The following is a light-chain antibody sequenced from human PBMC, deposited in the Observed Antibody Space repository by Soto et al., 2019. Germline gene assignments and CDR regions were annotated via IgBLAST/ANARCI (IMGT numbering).Light chain of an antibody. CDR1: QSLRRNY. CDR3: QQYDSSPLT. Sequence: EIVLTQSPGTLSLSPGEGATLSCRASQSLRRNYLAWYQQRPGQAPTLLIYTASNRATGIPARFSGSGSGTDFTLNISRLEPEDFAVYFCQQYDSSPLTFGQGTKVEI. V-gene: IGKV3-20*01. CDR2: TAS. J-gene: IGKJ1*01.